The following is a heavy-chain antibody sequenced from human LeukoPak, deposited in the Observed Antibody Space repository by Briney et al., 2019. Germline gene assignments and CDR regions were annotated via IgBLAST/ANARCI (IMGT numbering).Heavy chain of an antibody. J-gene: IGHJ6*03. Sequence: SVKVSCKASGGTFSSYAISWVRQAPGQGLEWMGGIIPIFGTANYAQKFQGRVTITADKSTSTAYMELSSLRSEDTAVYYCARVLEFRDYYMDVWGKGTTVTVSS. V-gene: IGHV1-69*06. CDR1: GGTFSSYA. CDR2: IIPIFGTA. CDR3: ARVLEFRDYYMDV.